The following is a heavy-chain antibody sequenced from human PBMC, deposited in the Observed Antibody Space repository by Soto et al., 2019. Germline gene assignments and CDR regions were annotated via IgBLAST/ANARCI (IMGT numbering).Heavy chain of an antibody. J-gene: IGHJ5*02. CDR3: ARETDP. CDR1: GYTFTAYY. V-gene: IGHV1-2*02. CDR2: INPNSGGT. Sequence: GPSVKVSCKASGYTFTAYYVHWVRQAPGQGLEWLGWINPNSGGTNYAQNFQGRVTITRDTSISTAYMELRSLRSDDTAMYYCARETDPWGQGTLVTVSS.